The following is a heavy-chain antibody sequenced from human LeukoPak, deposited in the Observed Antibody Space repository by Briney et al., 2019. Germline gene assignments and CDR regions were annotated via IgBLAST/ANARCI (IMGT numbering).Heavy chain of an antibody. CDR1: GFTFSSYS. D-gene: IGHD6-19*01. Sequence: PGGSLRLSCAASGFTFSSYSMNWVRQAPGKGLEWVSSISSSSSYIYYADSVKGRFSISRDNAKNSLYLQMNSLRAEDTAVYYCARAMSGWYGGRDAFDIWGQGTMVTVSS. J-gene: IGHJ3*02. V-gene: IGHV3-21*01. CDR2: ISSSSSYI. CDR3: ARAMSGWYGGRDAFDI.